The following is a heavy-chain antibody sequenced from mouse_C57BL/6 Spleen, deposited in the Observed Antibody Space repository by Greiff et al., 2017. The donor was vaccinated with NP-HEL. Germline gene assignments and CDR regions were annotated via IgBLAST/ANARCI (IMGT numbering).Heavy chain of an antibody. D-gene: IGHD2-1*01. CDR1: GYTFTSYW. CDR3: ARERGIYYGNYEAMDY. CDR2: FDPNSGGT. Sequence: QVQLQQPGAELVKPGASVKLSCKASGYTFTSYWMPWVKQRPGRGLEWIGRFDPNSGGTKYNEKFKSKATLTVDKPSSTAYMQLSSRTSEDSAVYYCARERGIYYGNYEAMDYWGQGTSVTVSS. V-gene: IGHV1-72*01. J-gene: IGHJ4*01.